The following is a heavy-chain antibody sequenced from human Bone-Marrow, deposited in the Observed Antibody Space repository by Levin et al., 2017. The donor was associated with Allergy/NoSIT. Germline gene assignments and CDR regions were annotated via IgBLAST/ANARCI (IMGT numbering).Heavy chain of an antibody. CDR1: GFTFSSYG. Sequence: LSLTCAASGFTFSSYGMHWVRQAPGKGLEWVAVIWYDGSNKYYADSVKGRFTISRDNSKNTLYLQMNSLRAEDTAVYYCARAEYYYGSGTDYYGMDVWGQGTTVTVSS. J-gene: IGHJ6*02. CDR3: ARAEYYYGSGTDYYGMDV. CDR2: IWYDGSNK. V-gene: IGHV3-33*01. D-gene: IGHD3-10*01.